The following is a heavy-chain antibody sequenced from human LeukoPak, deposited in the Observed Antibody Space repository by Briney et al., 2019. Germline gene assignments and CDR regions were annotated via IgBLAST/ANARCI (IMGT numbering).Heavy chain of an antibody. CDR3: ARGLGYSGSWYFDC. CDR2: IYPGDSDT. Sequence: GESLKISCKGSGYRFTSYWIAWVRQMPGKGLESMGIIYPGDSDTRYSPSFQGQVTTSADKSISTAYLQWSSLKASDTAMYYCARGLGYSGSWYFDCWGQGTLVTVSS. CDR1: GYRFTSYW. V-gene: IGHV5-51*01. D-gene: IGHD6-13*01. J-gene: IGHJ4*02.